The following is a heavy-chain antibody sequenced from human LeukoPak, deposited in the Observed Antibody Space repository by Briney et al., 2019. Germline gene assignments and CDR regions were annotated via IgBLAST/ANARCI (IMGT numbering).Heavy chain of an antibody. J-gene: IGHJ4*02. D-gene: IGHD3-10*01. CDR3: AKGAMVREYYFDY. CDR1: GFTFDDYA. CDR2: ISWNSGSI. Sequence: GGSLRLSCAASGFTFDDYAMHWVRQAPGKGLEWVSGISWNSGSIGYADSVKGRFTISRDNAKNSLYLQMNSLRAEDTALYYCAKGAMVREYYFDYWGQGTLVTVSS. V-gene: IGHV3-9*01.